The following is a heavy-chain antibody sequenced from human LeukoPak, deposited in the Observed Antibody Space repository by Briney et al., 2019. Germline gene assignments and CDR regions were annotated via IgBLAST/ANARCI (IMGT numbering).Heavy chain of an antibody. J-gene: IGHJ4*02. CDR3: AKDRGWRAYYFDY. CDR1: GFTFDDYA. D-gene: IGHD3-10*01. V-gene: IGHV3-9*01. CDR2: ISWNSGSI. Sequence: GGSLRLSCAASGFTFDDYAMHWVRQAPGKGLEWVSGISWNSGSIGYADSVKGRFTISRDNAKNSLYLQMNSLRAEDTALYYCAKDRGWRAYYFDYWGQGTLVTVSS.